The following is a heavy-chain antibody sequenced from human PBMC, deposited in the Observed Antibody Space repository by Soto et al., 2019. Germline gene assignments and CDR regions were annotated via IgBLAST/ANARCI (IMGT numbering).Heavy chain of an antibody. V-gene: IGHV3-9*01. CDR3: AKVRTTVTLGPYFDY. D-gene: IGHD4-4*01. CDR1: GFTFDNYA. Sequence: PGGSLRLSCAASGFTFDNYAMHWVRQSPGKGLEWVSGISWNSGSIGYADSVKGRFTISRDNAKNSLYLQMNSLRAEDTALYYCAKVRTTVTLGPYFDYWGQGTLVTVSS. J-gene: IGHJ4*02. CDR2: ISWNSGSI.